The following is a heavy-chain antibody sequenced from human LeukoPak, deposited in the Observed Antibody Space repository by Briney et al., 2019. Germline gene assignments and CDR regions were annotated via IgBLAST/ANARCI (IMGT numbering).Heavy chain of an antibody. D-gene: IGHD5-12*01. CDR2: ISGSGGST. CDR1: GFTFSSYA. J-gene: IGHJ4*02. CDR3: AKGSSDGYNYYCDY. V-gene: IGHV3-23*01. Sequence: GGSLRLSCAASGFTFSSYAMSWVRQAPGKGLEWVSGISGSGGSTKYADSVKGRFTISRDNSKNTLYLQMNSLRAEDTAVYYCAKGSSDGYNYYCDYWGQGTLATVSS.